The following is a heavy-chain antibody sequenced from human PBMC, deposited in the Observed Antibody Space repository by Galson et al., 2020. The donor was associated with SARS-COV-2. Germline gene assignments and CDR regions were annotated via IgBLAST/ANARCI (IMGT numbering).Heavy chain of an antibody. J-gene: IGHJ5*02. CDR3: ARPTSGSYYGGFDP. CDR1: GFTFSSYA. CDR2: ISYDGSNK. D-gene: IGHD1-26*01. Sequence: GSLKISCAASGFTFSSYAMHWVRQAPGKGLEWVAVISYDGSNKYYADSVKGRFTISRDNSKNTLYLQMNSLRAEDTAVYYCARPTSGSYYGGFDPWGQGTLVTVSS. V-gene: IGHV3-30-3*01.